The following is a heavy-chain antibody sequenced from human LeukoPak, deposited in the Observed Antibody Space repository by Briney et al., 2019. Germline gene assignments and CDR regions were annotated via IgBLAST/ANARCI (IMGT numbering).Heavy chain of an antibody. V-gene: IGHV3-74*01. CDR1: GFTFSSYW. D-gene: IGHD3-10*01. CDR2: INSDGSST. J-gene: IGHJ4*02. Sequence: TGGSLRLSCAASGFTFSSYWMHWVRHAPGKGLVWVSRINSDGSSTSYADSVKGRFTISRDDAKNTLYLQMNSLRAEDTAVYYCARDREEKVLLWFGELFSPSFDYWGQGTLVTVSS. CDR3: ARDREEKVLLWFGELFSPSFDY.